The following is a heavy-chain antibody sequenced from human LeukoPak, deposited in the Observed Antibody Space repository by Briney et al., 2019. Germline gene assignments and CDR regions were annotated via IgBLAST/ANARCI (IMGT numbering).Heavy chain of an antibody. CDR2: ISDDGTLK. Sequence: PGRSLRLSCEASGFDFIDHGMHWVRQAPGRGLEWVAVISDDGTLKFYGGSARGRFTISRDNSVNMVYLQLTSLRPDDTGVYYCARKRGDLFDYWGQGTLVTVSS. J-gene: IGHJ4*02. CDR1: GFDFIDHG. D-gene: IGHD3-16*01. V-gene: IGHV3-30*03. CDR3: ARKRGDLFDY.